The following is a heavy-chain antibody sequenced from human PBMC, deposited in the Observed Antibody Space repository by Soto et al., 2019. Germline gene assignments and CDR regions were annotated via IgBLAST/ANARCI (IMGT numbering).Heavy chain of an antibody. CDR3: ARDRAGATNWFAP. Sequence: HPGGSLRLSCAASGFTFSSYAMHWVRQAPGKGLEWVAVISYDGSNKYYADSVKGRFTISRDNSKNTLYLQMNSLRAEDTAVYYCARDRAGATNWFAPWGQGTLVTVSS. V-gene: IGHV3-30-3*01. D-gene: IGHD1-26*01. CDR1: GFTFSSYA. CDR2: ISYDGSNK. J-gene: IGHJ5*02.